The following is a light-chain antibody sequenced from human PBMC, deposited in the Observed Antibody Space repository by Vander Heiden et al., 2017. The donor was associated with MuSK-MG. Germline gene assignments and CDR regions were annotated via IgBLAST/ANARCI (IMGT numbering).Light chain of an antibody. Sequence: DIVMTQSPDPLAVSLGERATINCKSSQSVLYSSNNKNYLAWYQQKPGQPPKLLIYWASTRESGVPDRFSGSGSGTDFTLTISNLQAEDVAVYYCQQYYSTPLTFGGGTKVEIK. V-gene: IGKV4-1*01. CDR3: QQYYSTPLT. J-gene: IGKJ4*01. CDR1: QSVLYSSNNKNY. CDR2: WAS.